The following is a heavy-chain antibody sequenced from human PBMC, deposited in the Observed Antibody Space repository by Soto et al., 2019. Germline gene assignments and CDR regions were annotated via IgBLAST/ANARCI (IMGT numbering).Heavy chain of an antibody. V-gene: IGHV3-7*05. CDR3: ARGPHLRWIQLGCFDY. D-gene: IGHD5-18*01. CDR2: IKQDGSEK. J-gene: IGHJ4*02. Sequence: GGSLRLSCAASGFTFSSYWMSWVRQAPGKGLEWVANIKQDGSEKYYVDSVKGRFTISRDNAKNSLYLQMNSLRAEDTAVYYCARGPHLRWIQLGCFDYWGQGTLVTVSS. CDR1: GFTFSSYW.